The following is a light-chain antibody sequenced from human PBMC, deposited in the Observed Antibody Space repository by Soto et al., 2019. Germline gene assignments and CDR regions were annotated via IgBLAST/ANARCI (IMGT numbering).Light chain of an antibody. CDR2: AAS. CDR3: QHYGSSPRT. CDR1: QSISSSD. Sequence: EIVVTQSTGNLSLSPGERATLSCRASQSISSSDLAWYQHRPGQAPRLLIYAASSRATGIPVRFSGSGSGTDFTLSISRLEPEDFALYYCQHYGSSPRTFGQGTKVDIK. J-gene: IGKJ1*01. V-gene: IGKV3-20*01.